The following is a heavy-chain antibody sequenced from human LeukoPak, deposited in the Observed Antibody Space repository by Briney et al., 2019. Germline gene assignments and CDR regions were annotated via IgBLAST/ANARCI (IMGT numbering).Heavy chain of an antibody. CDR3: ARDDPLDIVVVNGMDV. CDR1: GFTFSSYA. J-gene: IGHJ6*02. V-gene: IGHV3-30-3*01. CDR2: ISYDGSNK. Sequence: GGSLRFSCAASGFTFSSYARHWVRQAPGKGLEWVAVISYDGSNKYYADSVKGRFTISRDNSKNTLYLQMNSLRAEDTAVYYCARDDPLDIVVVNGMDVWGQGTTVTVSS. D-gene: IGHD2-2*03.